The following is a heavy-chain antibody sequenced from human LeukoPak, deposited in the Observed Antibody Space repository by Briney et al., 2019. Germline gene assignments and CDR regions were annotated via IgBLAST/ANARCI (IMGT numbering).Heavy chain of an antibody. V-gene: IGHV1-69*05. J-gene: IGHJ4*02. CDR3: ARDLYSSSPF. D-gene: IGHD6-6*01. Sequence: ASVKVSCKASGGTFSSYAISWVRQAPGQGLEWMGGIIPIFGTANYAQKFQGKVTITTDESTSTAYMELSSLRSEDTAVYYCARDLYSSSPFWGQGTLVTVSS. CDR2: IIPIFGTA. CDR1: GGTFSSYA.